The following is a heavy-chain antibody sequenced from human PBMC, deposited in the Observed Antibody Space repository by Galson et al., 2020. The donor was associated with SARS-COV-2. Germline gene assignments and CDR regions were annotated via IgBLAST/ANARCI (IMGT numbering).Heavy chain of an antibody. CDR2: IYPGDSDT. V-gene: IGHV5-51*01. D-gene: IGHD6-6*01. Sequence: GGSLRLSCKGSGYSFTSYWIGWVRQMPGKGLEWMGIIYPGDSDTRYSPSFQGQVTISADKSISTAYPQWSSLKASDTAMYYCARRVAARPGYYYMDGWGKGTTVTVSS. CDR1: GYSFTSYW. CDR3: ARRVAARPGYYYMDG. J-gene: IGHJ6*03.